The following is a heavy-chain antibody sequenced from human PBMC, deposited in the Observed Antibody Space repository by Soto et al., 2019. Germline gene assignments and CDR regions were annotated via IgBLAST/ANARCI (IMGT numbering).Heavy chain of an antibody. CDR1: GGSVSSHY. J-gene: IGHJ4*02. D-gene: IGHD1-1*01. V-gene: IGHV4-59*02. CDR2: IFYSGTT. Sequence: SETLSLTCTVSGGSVSSHYWTWIRQSPGKGLEWIGFIFYSGTTSYNPSLKSRVTISVDRSKQQFSLRLTSVTAADTAVYYCARISTYNSFDFWGPGXLVTVSS. CDR3: ARISTYNSFDF.